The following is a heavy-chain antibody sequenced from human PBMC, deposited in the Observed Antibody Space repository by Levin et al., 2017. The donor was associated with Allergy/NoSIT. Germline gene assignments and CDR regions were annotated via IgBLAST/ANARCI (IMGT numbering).Heavy chain of an antibody. CDR2: VSGSGGST. CDR1: GFTFSTYA. CDR3: AKDYNFAY. Sequence: SCAASGFTFSTYATTWVRQAPGKGLEWVSTVSGSGGSTYYADSVKGRFTISRDNSKNTLYLQMNSLRAEDTAVYYCAKDYNFAYWGQGTLVTVSS. J-gene: IGHJ4*02. V-gene: IGHV3-23*01. D-gene: IGHD3-10*01.